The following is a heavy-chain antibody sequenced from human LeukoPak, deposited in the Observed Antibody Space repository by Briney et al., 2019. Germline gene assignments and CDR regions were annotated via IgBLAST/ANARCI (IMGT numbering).Heavy chain of an antibody. Sequence: ASVKVSCKASGYTFTGYYMHWVRQAPGQGLEWMGGIIPIFGTANYAQKFQGRVTITADKSTSTAYMELSSLRSEDTAVYYCARHQRGGSRASFQHWGQGTLVTVSS. CDR2: IIPIFGTA. J-gene: IGHJ1*01. D-gene: IGHD2-15*01. V-gene: IGHV1-69*06. CDR1: GYTFTGYY. CDR3: ARHQRGGSRASFQH.